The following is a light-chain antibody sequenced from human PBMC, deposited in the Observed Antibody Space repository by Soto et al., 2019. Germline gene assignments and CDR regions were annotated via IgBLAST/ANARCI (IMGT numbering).Light chain of an antibody. Sequence: DIQMTQSPSSLSASVGDRVTITCQASQDISNYLNWDQQKPGKAPMILIYDASVLEAGVPSRFSGGGSGTHFTLNISSLQAEDLATYYCQQFDNLPLTFGGGTKVEIK. CDR1: QDISNY. CDR2: DAS. V-gene: IGKV1-33*01. J-gene: IGKJ4*01. CDR3: QQFDNLPLT.